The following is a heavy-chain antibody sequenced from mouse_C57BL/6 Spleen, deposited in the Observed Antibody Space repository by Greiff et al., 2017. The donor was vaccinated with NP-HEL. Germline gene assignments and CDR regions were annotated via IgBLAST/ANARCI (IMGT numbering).Heavy chain of an antibody. CDR1: GYTFTSYT. CDR2: INPSSGYT. Sequence: QVQLQQSGAELARPGASVKMSCKASGYTFTSYTMHWVKQRPGQGLEWIGYINPSSGYTNCNQKFKDKATLTADKSSSTAYMQLSSLTSEDSAVYYCAGLSYCLYYFDYWGQGTTLTVSS. CDR3: AGLSYCLYYFDY. V-gene: IGHV1-4*01. D-gene: IGHD2-10*01. J-gene: IGHJ2*01.